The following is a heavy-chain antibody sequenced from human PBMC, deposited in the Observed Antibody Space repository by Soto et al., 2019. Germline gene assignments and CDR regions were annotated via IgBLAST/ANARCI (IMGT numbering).Heavy chain of an antibody. CDR3: ATRSPAFDY. CDR1: GYTFTSYG. J-gene: IGHJ4*02. CDR2: ISTSKGNT. Sequence: QVQLVQSGPEVKKPGASVQVSCKTSGYTFTSYGISWVRQAPGQGLEWMGWISTSKGNTNYAQKFQGRVTMTTDTSTNTAYMELSSLRSDDTAVYYCATRSPAFDYWGQGTMVTVSS. V-gene: IGHV1-18*01.